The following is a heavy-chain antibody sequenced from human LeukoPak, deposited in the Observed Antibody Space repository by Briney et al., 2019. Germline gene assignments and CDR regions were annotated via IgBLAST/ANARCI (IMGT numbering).Heavy chain of an antibody. V-gene: IGHV1-18*01. J-gene: IGHJ4*02. D-gene: IGHD3-9*01. CDR3: ARDKGYILTGYYAPGY. Sequence: ASVKVSCKASGYTFTSYGISWVRQAPGQGLEWMGWISAYNGNTNYAQKLQGRVTMTTDTSTSTAYMELRSLRSDDTAVYYCARDKGYILTGYYAPGYWGQGTLVTVSS. CDR2: ISAYNGNT. CDR1: GYTFTSYG.